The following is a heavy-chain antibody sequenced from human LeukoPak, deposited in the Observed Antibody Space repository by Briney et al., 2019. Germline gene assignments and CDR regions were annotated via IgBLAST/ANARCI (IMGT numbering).Heavy chain of an antibody. CDR2: IYNSGST. D-gene: IGHD3-22*01. V-gene: IGHV4-39*01. Sequence: SETLSLTYTVSGGSLRSSSYYWGWVRQPPGKGLEWIGSIYNSGSTYYNPSLKSRVSISVDTPKNQISLTLSSVTAADTAVYYCVRDLDDSSGYHPEFVQHWGQGTLVTVSS. CDR1: GGSLRSSSYY. J-gene: IGHJ1*01. CDR3: VRDLDDSSGYHPEFVQH.